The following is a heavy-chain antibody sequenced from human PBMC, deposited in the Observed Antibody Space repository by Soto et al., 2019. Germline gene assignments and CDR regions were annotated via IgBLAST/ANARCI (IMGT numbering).Heavy chain of an antibody. J-gene: IGHJ3*02. D-gene: IGHD5-12*01. CDR2: ISSSSSTI. CDR1: GFTFSSYS. Sequence: EVQLVESGGGLVQPGGSLRLSCAASGFTFSSYSMNWVRQAPGKGLGWVSYISSSSSTIYYADSVKGRFTISRDNAKNSLYLQMNSLRDEDTAVYYCARDRPDSGYVLNDAFDIWGQGTMVTVSS. CDR3: ARDRPDSGYVLNDAFDI. V-gene: IGHV3-48*02.